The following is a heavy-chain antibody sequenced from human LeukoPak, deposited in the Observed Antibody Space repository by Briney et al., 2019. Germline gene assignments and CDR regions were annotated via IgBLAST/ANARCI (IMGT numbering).Heavy chain of an antibody. D-gene: IGHD1-1*01. Sequence: GGSLRLSCAASGFTFSSFTMNWVRQAPGRGLEWISYISSSSSAIYYADSVKGRFTISRDNAKNSLYLQMNSLRAEDTAVYYCAREPRGTPGAFDIWGQGTMVTVSS. V-gene: IGHV3-48*01. CDR2: ISSSSSAI. CDR1: GFTFSSFT. CDR3: AREPRGTPGAFDI. J-gene: IGHJ3*02.